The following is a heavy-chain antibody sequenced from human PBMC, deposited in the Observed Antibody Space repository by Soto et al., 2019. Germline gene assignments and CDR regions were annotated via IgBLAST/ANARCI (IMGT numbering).Heavy chain of an antibody. J-gene: IGHJ5*02. D-gene: IGHD3-3*01. CDR1: GGTFSSYA. CDR3: ARDTGNRFLVAVGWFDP. Sequence: ASVKVSCKASGGTFSSYAISWVRQAPGQGLEWMGGIIPIFGTANYAQKFQGRVTITADESTSTAYMELSSLRSEDTAVYYCARDTGNRFLVAVGWFDPWGQGTLVTVSS. V-gene: IGHV1-69*13. CDR2: IIPIFGTA.